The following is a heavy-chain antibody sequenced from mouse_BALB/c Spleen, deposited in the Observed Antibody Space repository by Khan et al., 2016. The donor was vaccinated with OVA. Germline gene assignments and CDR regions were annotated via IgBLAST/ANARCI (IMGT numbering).Heavy chain of an antibody. J-gene: IGHJ3*01. D-gene: IGHD4-1*01. Sequence: EVELVESGGDLVRPGGSLKLSCAASGFTFSAYGMSWVRQSPDKRLEWVATINSDGYYTYYTDSLKGRFIISRDNAKNTLYLQLRSLKSEDTAMYDCASHLTGSFAYWGQGTLVTVSA. CDR3: ASHLTGSFAY. CDR2: INSDGYYT. V-gene: IGHV5-6*01. CDR1: GFTFSAYG.